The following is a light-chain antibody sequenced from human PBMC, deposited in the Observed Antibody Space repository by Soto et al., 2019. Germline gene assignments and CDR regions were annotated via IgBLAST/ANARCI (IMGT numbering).Light chain of an antibody. CDR2: EVS. CDR3: CAYAGSRTYL. Sequence: QSALPQPASVSGSPGQSITMSCSGTSSDVGAYTSVSWYQQHPGKAPKLIIYEVSNRPPGVSTRFSGSKSGNTASLTISGLQTRDEADYYCCAYAGSRTYLFGTGTKVTVL. V-gene: IGLV2-14*01. J-gene: IGLJ1*01. CDR1: SSDVGAYTS.